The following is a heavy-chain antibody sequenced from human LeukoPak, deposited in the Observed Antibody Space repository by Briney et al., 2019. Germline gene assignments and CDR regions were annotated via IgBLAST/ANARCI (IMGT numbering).Heavy chain of an antibody. D-gene: IGHD1-26*01. CDR2: ISSSSSYI. V-gene: IGHV3-21*04. Sequence: GGSLRLSCAASGFTFSHYWMNWVRQAPGKGLEWVSSISSSSSYIYYADSVKGRFTISRDNSKNTLYLQMNSLRAEDTAVYYCARGGSYLSAFDIWGQGTMVTVSS. CDR3: ARGGSYLSAFDI. J-gene: IGHJ3*02. CDR1: GFTFSHYW.